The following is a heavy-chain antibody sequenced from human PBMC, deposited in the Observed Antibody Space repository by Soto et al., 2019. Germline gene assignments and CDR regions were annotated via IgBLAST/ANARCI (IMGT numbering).Heavy chain of an antibody. D-gene: IGHD6-13*01. Sequence: QVQLVQSGAEVKKPGSSVKASCKASGGTFSNYAISWVRQVPGQGLEWMGGIIPVFGTSRHAQNFQGRLTISADESATTVDMELSSLRSDDTAVYYCARGEAITAAVPLYNWFDPWGQGTLVTVSS. J-gene: IGHJ5*02. CDR2: IIPVFGTS. CDR3: ARGEAITAAVPLYNWFDP. CDR1: GGTFSNYA. V-gene: IGHV1-69*01.